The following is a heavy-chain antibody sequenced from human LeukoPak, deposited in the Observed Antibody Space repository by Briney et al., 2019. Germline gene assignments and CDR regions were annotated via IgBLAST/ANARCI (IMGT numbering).Heavy chain of an antibody. CDR2: INQDGSNK. Sequence: GGSLRLSCAASGLIFSNCWMSWVRQSPGKGLEWVANINQDGSNKYYVDSVKGRFTISRDNAKNSVYLQMNSLRAEETAVYYCARDPAIQIWLSAYYFDYWGQGTQVTVSS. J-gene: IGHJ4*02. CDR3: ARDPAIQIWLSAYYFDY. CDR1: GLIFSNCW. V-gene: IGHV3-7*01. D-gene: IGHD3-22*01.